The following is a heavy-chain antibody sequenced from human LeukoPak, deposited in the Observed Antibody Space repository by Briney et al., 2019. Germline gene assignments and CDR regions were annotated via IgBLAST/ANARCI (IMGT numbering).Heavy chain of an antibody. CDR3: AREGADAFDI. CDR1: GGSISSYY. D-gene: IGHD1-26*01. J-gene: IGHJ3*02. CDR2: IYYSGST. Sequence: SETQSLTCTVSGGSISSYYWSWIRQPPGKGLEWIGYIYYSGSTNYNPSLKSRVTISVDTSKNQFSLKLSSVTAADTTVYYCAREGADAFDIWGQGTMVTVSS. V-gene: IGHV4-59*01.